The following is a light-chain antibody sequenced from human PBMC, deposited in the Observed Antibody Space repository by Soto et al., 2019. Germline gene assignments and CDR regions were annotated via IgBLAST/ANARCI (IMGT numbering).Light chain of an antibody. CDR2: WAS. CDR1: QTVLYSSNNKNY. V-gene: IGKV4-1*01. J-gene: IGKJ4*01. CDR3: QHPYTTPLT. Sequence: IGMTRSPDSLTVSLGERATTNCRSSQTVLYSSNNKNYLAWYQQKPGQPPKLLIYWASTRESGVPDRFSGSGSGTDFTPTINSLQAADVAVYYCQHPYTTPLTFAGGTKVDI.